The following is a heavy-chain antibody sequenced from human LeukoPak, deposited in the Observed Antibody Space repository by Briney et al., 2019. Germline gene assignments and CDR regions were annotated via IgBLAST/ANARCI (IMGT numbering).Heavy chain of an antibody. J-gene: IGHJ3*02. Sequence: PGGSLRLSCAASGFTFSSYAMHWVRQAPGKGLEWVAVISYDGSNKYYADSAKGRFTISRDNSKNTLYLQMNSLRAEDTAVYYCARGTKTYAFDIWGQGTMVTVSS. V-gene: IGHV3-30*04. CDR3: ARGTKTYAFDI. CDR1: GFTFSSYA. CDR2: ISYDGSNK.